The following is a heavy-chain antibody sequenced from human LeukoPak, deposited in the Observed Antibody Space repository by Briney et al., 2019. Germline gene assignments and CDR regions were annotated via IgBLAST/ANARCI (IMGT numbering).Heavy chain of an antibody. Sequence: SVKVSCKDSVGTFSSYTISWVRQAPGQGLEWMGRIIPILGIANYGQKFQGRVTITADKSTSTAYMELSSLRSEDTAVYYCARDLYCSSTSCTRMPSWGQGTLVTVSS. CDR3: ARDLYCSSTSCTRMPS. J-gene: IGHJ5*02. CDR2: IIPILGIA. V-gene: IGHV1-69*04. CDR1: VGTFSSYT. D-gene: IGHD2-2*01.